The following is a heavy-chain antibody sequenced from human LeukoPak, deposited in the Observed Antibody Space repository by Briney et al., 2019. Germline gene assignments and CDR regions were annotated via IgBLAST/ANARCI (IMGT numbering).Heavy chain of an antibody. Sequence: VASVKVSCKASGYTFTGYYMHWVRQAPGQGLEWMGWINPNSGGTNYAQKFQGRVTMTRDTSISTAYMELSRLRSDDTAVYYCARSRGNSGWYFVRAAFDIWGQGTMVTVSS. CDR2: INPNSGGT. CDR1: GYTFTGYY. D-gene: IGHD6-19*01. J-gene: IGHJ3*02. CDR3: ARSRGNSGWYFVRAAFDI. V-gene: IGHV1-2*02.